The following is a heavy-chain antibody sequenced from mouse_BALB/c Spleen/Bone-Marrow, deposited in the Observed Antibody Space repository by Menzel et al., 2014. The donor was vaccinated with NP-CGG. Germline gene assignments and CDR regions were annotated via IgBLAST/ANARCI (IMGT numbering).Heavy chain of an antibody. CDR2: ILPGSNSA. Sequence: QVQLQQSGAERMKPGASVKISCKASGYTFSSYWIEWIMQRPGHGLEWIGEILPGSNSANYNEKFKGKATFAADTSSNTAYMQLSSLTSEDSAVYYCARGYYGSSPYFDYWGQGTILTVSS. V-gene: IGHV1-9*01. CDR1: GYTFSSYW. CDR3: ARGYYGSSPYFDY. J-gene: IGHJ2*01. D-gene: IGHD1-1*01.